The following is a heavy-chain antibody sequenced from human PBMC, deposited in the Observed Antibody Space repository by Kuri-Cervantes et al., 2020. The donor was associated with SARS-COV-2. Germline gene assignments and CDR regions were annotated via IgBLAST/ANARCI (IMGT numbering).Heavy chain of an antibody. J-gene: IGHJ6*03. V-gene: IGHV5-51*01. CDR1: GYSFTSYW. D-gene: IGHD3-16*01. Sequence: GGSLRLSCKGSGYSFTSYWIGWVRQMPGKGLEWMGIIYPGDSGTRYSPSFQGQVTISADKSISTAYLQWSSLKASDTAMYYCARLGGYYYYYMDVWGKGTTVTVSS. CDR2: IYPGDSGT. CDR3: ARLGGYYYYYMDV.